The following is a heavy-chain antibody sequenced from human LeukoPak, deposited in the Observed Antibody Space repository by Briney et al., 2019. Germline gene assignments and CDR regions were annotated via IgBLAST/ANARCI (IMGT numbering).Heavy chain of an antibody. Sequence: PSETLSLTCTVSGGSISSSSYYWGWIRQPPGKGLEWIGSIYYSGSTYYNPSLKSRVTISVDTSKNQFSLKLSSVTAADTAVYYCARRSRYSSGWSDYYYYYGMDVRGQGTTVTVSS. J-gene: IGHJ6*02. D-gene: IGHD6-19*01. CDR1: GGSISSSSYY. V-gene: IGHV4-39*01. CDR3: ARRSRYSSGWSDYYYYYGMDV. CDR2: IYYSGST.